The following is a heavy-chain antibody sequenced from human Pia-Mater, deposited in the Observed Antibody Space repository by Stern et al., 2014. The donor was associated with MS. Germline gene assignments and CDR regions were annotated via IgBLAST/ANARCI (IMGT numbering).Heavy chain of an antibody. CDR1: GGSISSGGYY. CDR2: IYYSGST. Sequence: VQLKESGPGLVQPSQTLSLTCTVSGGSISSGGYYWSWIRQHPGKGLEWIGYIYYSGSTYYNPSLKSRVTISVDTSKNQFSLKLSSVTAADTAVYYCARVDSSSWDFDYWGQGTLVTVSS. J-gene: IGHJ4*02. V-gene: IGHV4-31*03. CDR3: ARVDSSSWDFDY. D-gene: IGHD6-13*01.